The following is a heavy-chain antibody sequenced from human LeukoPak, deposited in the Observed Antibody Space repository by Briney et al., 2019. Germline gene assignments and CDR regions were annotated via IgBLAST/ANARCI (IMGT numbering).Heavy chain of an antibody. J-gene: IGHJ4*02. CDR1: GFTFSRYT. CDR3: SREGSRGYSNLDFFYY. V-gene: IGHV3-21*01. CDR2: ISSNGAYI. Sequence: GGSLRLSCAASGFTFSRYTINWVRQAPGKGLEWVSSISSNGAYIYYADSMEGRFTISRDNAKNSLSLQMDSLRAEDTAIYYWSREGSRGYSNLDFFYYWGQGMLVTGSP. D-gene: IGHD6-13*01.